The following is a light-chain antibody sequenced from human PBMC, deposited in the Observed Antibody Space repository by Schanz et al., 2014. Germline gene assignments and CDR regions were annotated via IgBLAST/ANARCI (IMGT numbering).Light chain of an antibody. V-gene: IGKV1-5*01. J-gene: IGKJ5*01. CDR3: QQRGT. CDR2: DAS. Sequence: DIQLTQSPSTLSASVGDRVTISCRASQSISGRLAWYQQKPGKAPSLLIYDASSLESGVPSRFSGSGSGTDFTLTISSLQPEDFATYYCQQRGTFGQGTRLEIK. CDR1: QSISGR.